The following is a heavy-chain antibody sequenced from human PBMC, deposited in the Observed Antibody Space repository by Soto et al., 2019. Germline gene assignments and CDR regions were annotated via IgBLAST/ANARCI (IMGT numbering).Heavy chain of an antibody. Sequence: QVQLVQSGAEVKKPGASVKVSCKASGYTFTGYYMHWVRQAPGQGLEWMGWINPNSGGTNYAQKFQGWVTMTRDTSLSTAYMELSRLRSDDTAVYYCARALWFGELLSPFDYWGQGTLVTVSS. CDR2: INPNSGGT. CDR1: GYTFTGYY. V-gene: IGHV1-2*04. J-gene: IGHJ4*02. CDR3: ARALWFGELLSPFDY. D-gene: IGHD3-10*01.